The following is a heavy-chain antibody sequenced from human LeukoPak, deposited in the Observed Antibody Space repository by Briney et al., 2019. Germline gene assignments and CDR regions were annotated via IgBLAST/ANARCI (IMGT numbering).Heavy chain of an antibody. CDR3: ARTYPGIAKAGTFDY. J-gene: IGHJ4*02. Sequence: GGSLTLFCTACGFSFSSYWMGWVRQAPGKGLEGVANINKDGSEKYYVDSVRGRFTIFRDNAKNSLDLQMNSLRAEDTAVYYGARTYPGIAKAGTFDYWGQGTLVTVSS. CDR2: INKDGSEK. CDR1: GFSFSSYW. D-gene: IGHD6-19*01. V-gene: IGHV3-7*01.